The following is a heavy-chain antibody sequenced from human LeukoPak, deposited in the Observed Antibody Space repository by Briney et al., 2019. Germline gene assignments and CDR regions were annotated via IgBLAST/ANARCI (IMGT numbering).Heavy chain of an antibody. CDR2: ISGSGGST. CDR1: GFTFSSYA. Sequence: GGSLRLSCAASGFTFSSYAMSWVRQAPGKGLEWVSAISGSGGSTYYADSVKGRFTISRDNSKNTLYLQMNSLRAEDTAVYYCAKEWGDYYDSSGEITIDYWGQGTLVTVSS. J-gene: IGHJ4*02. CDR3: AKEWGDYYDSSGEITIDY. D-gene: IGHD3-22*01. V-gene: IGHV3-23*01.